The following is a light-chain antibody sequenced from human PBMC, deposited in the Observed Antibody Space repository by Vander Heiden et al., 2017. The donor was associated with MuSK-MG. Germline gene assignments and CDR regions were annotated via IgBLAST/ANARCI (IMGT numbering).Light chain of an antibody. CDR3: LWDTAYSWR. CDR1: QSISSS. J-gene: IGKJ1*01. V-gene: IGKV1-5*03. CDR2: KAS. Sequence: DIQMTQSPSTLSASVGDRVTITCRASQSISSSLAWYQQKPGKAPKLLIYKASSLESGVPSRFSGTRSGTEFTLTIRSLQPDDIATYYCLWDTAYSWRFGPASKVRIK.